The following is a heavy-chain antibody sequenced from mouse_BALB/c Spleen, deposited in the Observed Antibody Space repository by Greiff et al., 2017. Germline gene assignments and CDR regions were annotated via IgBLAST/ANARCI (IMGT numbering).Heavy chain of an antibody. V-gene: IGHV5-12-2*01. CDR1: GFTFSSYT. CDR2: ISNGGGST. D-gene: IGHD2-2*01. J-gene: IGHJ2*01. Sequence: EVQRVESGGGLVQPGGSLKLSCAASGFTFSSYTMSWVRQTPEKRLEWVAYISNGGGSTYYPDTVKGRFTISRDNAKNTLYLQMSSLKSEDTAMYYCARRGYGYDGYYFDYWGQGTTLTVSS. CDR3: ARRGYGYDGYYFDY.